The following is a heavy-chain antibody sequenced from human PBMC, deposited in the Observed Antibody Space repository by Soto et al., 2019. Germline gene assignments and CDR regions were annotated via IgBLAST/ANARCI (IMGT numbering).Heavy chain of an antibody. CDR1: GFTFSDYY. CDR3: ARDWGCSSTSCYEGWFDP. Sequence: QVQLVESGGGLVKPGGSLRLSCAASGFTFSDYYMSWIRQAPGKGLEWVSYISSSGSTIYYADSLKGRFTISRDNAKNSLYLQMNSLRAEDTAVYYCARDWGCSSTSCYEGWFDPWGQGTLVTVSS. J-gene: IGHJ5*02. D-gene: IGHD2-2*01. V-gene: IGHV3-11*01. CDR2: ISSSGSTI.